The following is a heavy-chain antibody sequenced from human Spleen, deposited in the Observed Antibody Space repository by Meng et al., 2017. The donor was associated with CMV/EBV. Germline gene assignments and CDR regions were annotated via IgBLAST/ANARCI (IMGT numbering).Heavy chain of an antibody. V-gene: IGHV3-21*01. J-gene: IGHJ4*02. Sequence: GESLKISCAASGFTFSSYWMHWVRQAPGKGLEWVSSISSSSSYIYYADSVKGRFTISRDNAKNSLYLQMNSLRADDTAVYYCARDRLGIHDYWGQGTLVTVSS. CDR3: ARDRLGIHDY. CDR2: ISSSSSYI. CDR1: GFTFSSYW. D-gene: IGHD7-27*01.